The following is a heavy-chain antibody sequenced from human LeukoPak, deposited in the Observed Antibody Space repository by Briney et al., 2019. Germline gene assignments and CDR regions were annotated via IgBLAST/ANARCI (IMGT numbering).Heavy chain of an antibody. CDR3: ARHLIREDYSSSSIGFDP. V-gene: IGHV4-59*08. CDR2: IYYSGSI. CDR1: GGSISSYF. Sequence: SETLSLTCTVSGGSISSYFWSWIRQPPGKGLEWIGYIYYSGSINYNPSLKSRVTMSVDTSKNQFSLKLSSVTAADTALYYCARHLIREDYSSSSIGFDPWGQGTLVTVSS. J-gene: IGHJ5*02. D-gene: IGHD6-6*01.